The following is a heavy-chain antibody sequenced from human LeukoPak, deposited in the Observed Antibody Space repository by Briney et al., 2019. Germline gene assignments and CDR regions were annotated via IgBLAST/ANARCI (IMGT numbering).Heavy chain of an antibody. Sequence: SETLSLTCTVSGGSISSYYWSWIRQPPGKGLEWIGYIYYSGSTNYNPSLKSRVTISVDTSKNQFPLKLSSVTAADTAVYYCARHVRKRGIAAAGSPGWFDPWGQGTLVTVSS. CDR1: GGSISSYY. V-gene: IGHV4-59*01. J-gene: IGHJ5*02. D-gene: IGHD6-13*01. CDR3: ARHVRKRGIAAAGSPGWFDP. CDR2: IYYSGST.